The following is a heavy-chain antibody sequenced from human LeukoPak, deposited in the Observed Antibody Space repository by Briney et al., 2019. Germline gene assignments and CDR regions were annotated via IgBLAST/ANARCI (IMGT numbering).Heavy chain of an antibody. CDR1: GFTFSAFW. D-gene: IGHD5-18*01. CDR2: IKQDGGAK. J-gene: IGHJ4*02. Sequence: GGSLRLSCAASGFTFSAFWMTWVRQAPGKGLEWVADIKQDGGAKNYVDSVKGRFTISRDNAKNSLFLHMSRLRAEETAVYYCARAGYTYGTLYFWGQGTLVTVSS. CDR3: ARAGYTYGTLYF. V-gene: IGHV3-7*01.